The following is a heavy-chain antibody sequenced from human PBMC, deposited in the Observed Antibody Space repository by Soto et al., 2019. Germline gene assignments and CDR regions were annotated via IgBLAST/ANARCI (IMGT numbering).Heavy chain of an antibody. CDR3: AKGGQGPNY. J-gene: IGHJ4*02. Sequence: QVQLVESGGGVVQPGRSLRLSCAASGFTFSSYGMHWVRQAPGKGLEWVAVISYDGSNKYYADSVKGRFTISRDNSKNTLYLQMNSLRAEDTAVYYCAKGGQGPNYWGQGTLVTVSS. CDR1: GFTFSSYG. CDR2: ISYDGSNK. D-gene: IGHD5-12*01. V-gene: IGHV3-30*18.